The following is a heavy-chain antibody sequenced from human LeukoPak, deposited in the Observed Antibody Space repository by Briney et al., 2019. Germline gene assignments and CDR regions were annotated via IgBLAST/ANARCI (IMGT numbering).Heavy chain of an antibody. J-gene: IGHJ4*02. CDR2: ISGSDDNT. D-gene: IGHD3-10*01. Sequence: GGSLRLSCAASGFTFSSYPMSWVRQAPVKGLEWVSSISGSDDNTYYADSVKGRFTISRDNSKNTLYLQFNRLRDEDTAVYYCAKDYMIWGVNNFEYWGQGTQVTVSS. CDR1: GFTFSSYP. CDR3: AKDYMIWGVNNFEY. V-gene: IGHV3-23*01.